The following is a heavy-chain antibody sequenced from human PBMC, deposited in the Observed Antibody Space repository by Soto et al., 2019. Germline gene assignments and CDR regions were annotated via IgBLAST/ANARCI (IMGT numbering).Heavy chain of an antibody. J-gene: IGHJ4*02. CDR3: ARRGPGTYFDY. CDR2: ISYDGSNK. V-gene: IGHV3-30-3*01. D-gene: IGHD6-13*01. CDR1: GFTFSSYA. Sequence: PGGSLRLSCAASGFTFSSYAMHWVRQAPGKGLEWVAVISYDGSNKYYADYVKGRFTISRDNSKNTLYLKMNGLRAEDTAVYYCARRGPGTYFDYWGQGTLVTVSS.